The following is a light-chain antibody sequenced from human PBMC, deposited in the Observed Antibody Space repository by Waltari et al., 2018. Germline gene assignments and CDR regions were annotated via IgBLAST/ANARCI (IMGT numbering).Light chain of an antibody. Sequence: VSSNLAWYQQKPGQAPRLLIYGASTRATGITARFSGSGSGTEFTLTITSLQSGDFATYYCQQLHSYPITFGQGTRLEIK. CDR3: QQLHSYPIT. CDR2: GAS. V-gene: IGKV3-15*01. J-gene: IGKJ5*01. CDR1: VSSN.